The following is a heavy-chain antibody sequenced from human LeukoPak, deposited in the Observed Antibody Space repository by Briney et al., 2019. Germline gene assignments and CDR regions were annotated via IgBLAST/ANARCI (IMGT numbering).Heavy chain of an antibody. Sequence: ASVKVSCKASGYTFTSYGISWVRQAPGQGLEWMGWISAYNGNTNYVQKLQGRVTMTTDTSTSTAYMELRSLRSDDTAVYYCARVRDSSSWPYYYYYYGMDVWGQGTTVTVSS. V-gene: IGHV1-18*01. CDR2: ISAYNGNT. CDR1: GYTFTSYG. CDR3: ARVRDSSSWPYYYYYYGMDV. J-gene: IGHJ6*02. D-gene: IGHD6-13*01.